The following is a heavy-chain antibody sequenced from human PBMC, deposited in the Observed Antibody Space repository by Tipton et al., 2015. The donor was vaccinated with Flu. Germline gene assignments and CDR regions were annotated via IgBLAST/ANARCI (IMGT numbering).Heavy chain of an antibody. Sequence: TLSLTCTVSGGSIISSDYYWGWIRQPPGKGLEWIGSIYLSGSTDYNPTLKSPVTILLDTSKNQFSLKLSSVTAADTAMYFCAAKGFEQVDDSFDPWGQGTLVTVPP. CDR1: GGSIISSDYY. V-gene: IGHV4-39*07. J-gene: IGHJ5*02. CDR2: IYLSGST. D-gene: IGHD6-6*01. CDR3: AAKGFEQVDDSFDP.